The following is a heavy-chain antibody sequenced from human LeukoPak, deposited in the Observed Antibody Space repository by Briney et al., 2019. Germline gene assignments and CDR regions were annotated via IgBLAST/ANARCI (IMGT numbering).Heavy chain of an antibody. CDR2: IKQDGSEK. CDR1: GFTFSSYW. J-gene: IGHJ4*02. CDR3: VRRAGGYSHPYDY. V-gene: IGHV3-7*03. Sequence: GGSLRLSCAASGFTFSSYWMSWVRQAPGKGLEWVANIKQDGSEKYYVDSVKSRFTISRDNAKNSLYLQMNSLRAEDTAVYYCVRRAGGYSHPYDYWGQGTLVTVSS. D-gene: IGHD4-23*01.